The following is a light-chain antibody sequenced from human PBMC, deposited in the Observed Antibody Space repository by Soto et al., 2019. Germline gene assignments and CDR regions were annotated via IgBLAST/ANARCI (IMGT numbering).Light chain of an antibody. J-gene: IGKJ5*01. CDR2: KAS. Sequence: DVELTQSPLSLPVTLGQPAPISCRSSESLVYSDGDSYLNWFHQRPGQSPRRLIYKASNRASGVPDRFSGSGSGTDFTLKISRVEAEDVGIYYCMQATHWPLTFGQGTRLEI. CDR3: MQATHWPLT. V-gene: IGKV2-30*01. CDR1: ESLVYSDGDSY.